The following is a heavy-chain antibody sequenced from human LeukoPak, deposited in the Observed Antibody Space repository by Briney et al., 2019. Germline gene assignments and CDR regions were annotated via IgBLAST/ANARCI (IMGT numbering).Heavy chain of an antibody. V-gene: IGHV4-34*01. CDR2: INHSGGT. J-gene: IGHJ5*02. D-gene: IGHD4-17*01. CDR3: ARGEEYGDDGGWFDP. CDR1: GGSFSGYY. Sequence: SETLSLTCAVYGGSFSGYYWSWIRQPPGKGLEWIGEINHSGGTNNNPSLKSRVTISVDTSKNQLSLKLNSVTAADTAVYYCARGEEYGDDGGWFDPWGQGTLVTVSS.